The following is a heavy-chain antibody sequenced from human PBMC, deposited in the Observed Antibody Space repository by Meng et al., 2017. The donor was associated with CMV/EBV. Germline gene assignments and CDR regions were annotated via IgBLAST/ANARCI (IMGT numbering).Heavy chain of an antibody. Sequence: ASGFTFSSYAMSWVRQAPGKGLEWASAISGSGGSTYYADSVKGRFTISRDNSKNTLYLQMNSLRAEDTAVYYCARPSKSVGSSPGDYWGQGTLVTVSS. J-gene: IGHJ4*02. D-gene: IGHD6-6*01. CDR2: ISGSGGST. CDR1: GFTFSSYA. CDR3: ARPSKSVGSSPGDY. V-gene: IGHV3-23*01.